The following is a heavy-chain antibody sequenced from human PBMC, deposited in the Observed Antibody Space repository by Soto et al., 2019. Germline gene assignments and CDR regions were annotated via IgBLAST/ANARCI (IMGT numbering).Heavy chain of an antibody. J-gene: IGHJ6*02. D-gene: IGHD2-15*01. CDR2: IIPIFGTA. CDR1: GGTFSSYA. V-gene: IGHV1-69*13. Sequence: ASVKVSCKASGGTFSSYAISWVRQAPGQGLEWMGGIIPIFGTANYAQKFQGRVTITADESTSTAYMELSSLRSEDTAVYYCAREDIVVVVAATTTHYYYGMDVWGQGTTVTVSS. CDR3: AREDIVVVVAATTTHYYYGMDV.